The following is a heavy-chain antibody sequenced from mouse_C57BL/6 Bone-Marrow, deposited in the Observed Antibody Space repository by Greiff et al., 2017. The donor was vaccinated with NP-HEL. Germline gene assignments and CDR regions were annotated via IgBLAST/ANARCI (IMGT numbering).Heavy chain of an antibody. J-gene: IGHJ2*01. CDR2: IWRGGST. Sequence: VKLVESGPGLVQPSQSLSITCTVSGFSLTSYGVHWVRQSPGKGLEWLGVIWRGGSTDYNAAFMSRLSITKDNSKSQVFFKMNSLQADDTAIYYCAKKDYYGSSPYFDYWGQGTTLTVSS. CDR3: AKKDYYGSSPYFDY. CDR1: GFSLTSYG. V-gene: IGHV2-5*01. D-gene: IGHD1-1*01.